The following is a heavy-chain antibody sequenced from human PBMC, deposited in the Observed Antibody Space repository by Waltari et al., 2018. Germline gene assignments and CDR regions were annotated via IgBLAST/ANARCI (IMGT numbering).Heavy chain of an antibody. CDR2: VHGSGRT. CDR1: GDSVSSAFL. J-gene: IGHJ5*02. V-gene: IGHV4-4*02. D-gene: IGHD2-15*01. CDR3: ARDRGRGLYLDT. Sequence: QLQLQESGPGLVKPSGTLSLNWAVSGDSVSSAFLWNWVRQSPQKGLTWIGQVHGSGRTNYNPSFASRVTVSLDTSKNIFSLKVTSATAADTAVYYCARDRGRGLYLDTWGPGTLVTVSP.